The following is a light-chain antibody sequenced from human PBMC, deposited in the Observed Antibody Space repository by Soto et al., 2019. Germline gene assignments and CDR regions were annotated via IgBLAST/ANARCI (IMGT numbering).Light chain of an antibody. J-gene: IGKJ5*01. CDR2: GAF. CDR3: QQRYSSPYT. V-gene: IGKV1-39*01. Sequence: DIQMTQSPSSLSASVGDTVTITCRTSQNINRYLNWYQHKPGRAPKHLIYGAFTLPSGVPSKFRGSASGTDFSLTISDLQHEDFASYYCQQRYSSPYTFGQGTRQDIK. CDR1: QNINRY.